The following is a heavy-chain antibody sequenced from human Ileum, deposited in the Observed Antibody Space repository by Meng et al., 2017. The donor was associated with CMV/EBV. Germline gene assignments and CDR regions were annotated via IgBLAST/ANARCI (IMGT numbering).Heavy chain of an antibody. CDR2: FYSSDTY. D-gene: IGHD1-26*01. CDR1: GGSVNNYY. J-gene: IGHJ4*02. V-gene: IGHV4-4*07. CDR3: ARGPGASTREGFDY. Sequence: QGPLLDAGPGLVKPSETLSLICTVSGGSVNNYYWSWIRQSAGKGLEWIGRFYSSDTYNYHPSLDSRVTMSLDTSKNQFSLNLRSVTAADTATYYCARGPGASTREGFDYWGLGTLVTVSS.